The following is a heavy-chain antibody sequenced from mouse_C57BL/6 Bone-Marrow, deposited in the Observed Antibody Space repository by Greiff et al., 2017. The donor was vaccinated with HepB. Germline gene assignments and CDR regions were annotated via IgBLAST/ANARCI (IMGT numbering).Heavy chain of an antibody. CDR2: IRNKANGYTT. CDR1: GFTFTDYY. CDR3: ARYDDGYYYFDY. Sequence: VQLKESGGGLVQPGGSLSLSCAASGFTFTDYYMSWVRQPPGKALEWLGFIRNKANGYTTEYSASVKGRFTISRDNSQSILYLQMNALRAEDSATYYCARYDDGYYYFDYWAKAPLSQSPQ. D-gene: IGHD2-3*01. V-gene: IGHV7-3*01. J-gene: IGHJ2*01.